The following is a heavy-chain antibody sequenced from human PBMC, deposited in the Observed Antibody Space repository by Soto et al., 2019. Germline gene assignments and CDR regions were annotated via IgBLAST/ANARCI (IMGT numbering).Heavy chain of an antibody. CDR1: GGSLSSYY. CDR2: VYFSGNT. D-gene: IGHD6-25*01. V-gene: IGHV4-59*08. J-gene: IGHJ5*02. CDR3: GSVRPSGYVLS. Sequence: SETLSLTCTVSGGSLSSYYWAWIRQSPGKGLEWIGYVYFSGNTNYNPSLKSRVTISIDTSKNQFSLGLASVTETDTSFYYCGSVRPSGYVLSWGPGTLVTVSS.